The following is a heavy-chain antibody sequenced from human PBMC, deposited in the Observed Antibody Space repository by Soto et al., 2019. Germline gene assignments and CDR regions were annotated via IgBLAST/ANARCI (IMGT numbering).Heavy chain of an antibody. V-gene: IGHV4-59*01. D-gene: IGHD3-22*01. CDR2: IYYSGST. CDR1: GGSISIYY. CDR3: ASSSHYDSSGYDSYSDY. Sequence: TSETLSLTCTVSGGSISIYYWSLIRQPPGKGLEWIGYIYYSGSTNYNPSLKSRVTISVDTSKNQFSLKLSSVTAADTAVYYCASSSHYDSSGYDSYSDYWGQGTLFTVSS. J-gene: IGHJ4*02.